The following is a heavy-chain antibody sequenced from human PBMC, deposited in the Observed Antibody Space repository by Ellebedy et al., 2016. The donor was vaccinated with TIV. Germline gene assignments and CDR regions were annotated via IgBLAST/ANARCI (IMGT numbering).Heavy chain of an antibody. V-gene: IGHV3-53*01. CDR1: KFTVTSKY. CDR2: FYSGGST. D-gene: IGHD6-13*01. J-gene: IGHJ4*02. CDR3: ANVYSSTWADS. Sequence: PGGSLRLSCAPSKFTVTSKYMSWVRQAEGKGREWGSGFYSGGSTYYADSVKGRFTISRHNSKNTLYLEMKRLRAEDTAVYYCANVYSSTWADSWGQGTLVTVSS.